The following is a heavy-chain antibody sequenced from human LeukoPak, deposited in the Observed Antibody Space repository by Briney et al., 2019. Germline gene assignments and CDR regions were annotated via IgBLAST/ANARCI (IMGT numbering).Heavy chain of an antibody. D-gene: IGHD3-22*01. V-gene: IGHV1-69*04. CDR2: IIPILGIA. CDR3: ARSRYYYDSSGSFMDV. Sequence: SVKVSCKASGYTFTSYDISWVRQAPGQGLEWMGRIIPILGIANYAQKFQGRVTITADKSTSTAYMELSSLRSEDTAVYYCARSRYYYDSSGSFMDVWGQGTTVTVSS. J-gene: IGHJ6*02. CDR1: GYTFTSYD.